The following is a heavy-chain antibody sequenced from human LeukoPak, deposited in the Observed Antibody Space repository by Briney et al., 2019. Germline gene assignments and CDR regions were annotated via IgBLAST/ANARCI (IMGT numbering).Heavy chain of an antibody. CDR3: AREFGKYYFDY. CDR1: GFTFSSYG. J-gene: IGHJ4*02. D-gene: IGHD3-16*01. V-gene: IGHV3-33*01. Sequence: GGSLRLSCAASGFTFSSYGMHWVRQAPGKGLEWVAIIWYDGSNKYYADSVKGRFTISRDNSKNTLYLQMNSLRAEDTAVYYCAREFGKYYFDYWGQGTLSPSPQ. CDR2: IWYDGSNK.